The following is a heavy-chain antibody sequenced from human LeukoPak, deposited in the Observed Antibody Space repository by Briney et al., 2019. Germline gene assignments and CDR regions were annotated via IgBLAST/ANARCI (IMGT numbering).Heavy chain of an antibody. CDR3: ARDGIYCSGSSCYPVEIDY. J-gene: IGHJ4*02. CDR2: INPNSGGT. D-gene: IGHD2-15*01. V-gene: IGHV1-2*02. CDR1: GYTFTGYY. Sequence: GASVKVSCKVSGYTFTGYYMHGVRQAPGQGLEWMGWINPNSGGTNYAQKFQGRVTMTRDTSISTAYMELSRLRSDDTAVYYCARDGIYCSGSSCYPVEIDYWGQGTLVTVSS.